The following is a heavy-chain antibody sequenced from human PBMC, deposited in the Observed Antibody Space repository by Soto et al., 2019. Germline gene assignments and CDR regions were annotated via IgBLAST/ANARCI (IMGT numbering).Heavy chain of an antibody. CDR2: IYYSGST. CDR3: ARRGIAAALNWFDP. V-gene: IGHV4-39*01. Sequence: SETLSLTCTVSGGSISSSSYYWGWIRQPPGKGLEWIGSIYYSGSTYYNPSLKSRVTISVDTSKNQFSLKLSSVTAADTAVYYCARRGIAAALNWFDPWGQGTLVTVS. D-gene: IGHD6-13*01. CDR1: GGSISSSSYY. J-gene: IGHJ5*02.